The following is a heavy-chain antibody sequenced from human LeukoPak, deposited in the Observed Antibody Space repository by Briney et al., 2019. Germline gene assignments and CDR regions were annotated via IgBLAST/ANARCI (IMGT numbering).Heavy chain of an antibody. V-gene: IGHV4-39*01. CDR1: GGSISSSSYY. J-gene: IGHJ4*02. D-gene: IGHD3-3*01. CDR2: IYYSGST. Sequence: SETLSLTCTVSGGSISSSSYYWGWIRQPPGKGLEWIGSIYYSGSTYYNPSLKSRVTISVDTSKNQFSLKLSSVTAADTAVYYCAMTDFWSGYAFDYWGQGTLVTVSS. CDR3: AMTDFWSGYAFDY.